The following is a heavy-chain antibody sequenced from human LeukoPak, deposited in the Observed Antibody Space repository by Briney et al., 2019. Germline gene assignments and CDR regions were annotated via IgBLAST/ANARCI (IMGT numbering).Heavy chain of an antibody. CDR1: GFTFDDYA. CDR3: ARGGISIFGVVIYMDV. CDR2: INWNGGST. D-gene: IGHD3-3*01. V-gene: IGHV3-20*04. Sequence: PGGSLRLSCAASGFTFDDYAMHWVRQAPGKGLEWVSGINWNGGSTGYADSVKGRFTISRDNAKNSLSLQMNSLRVEDTALYYCARGGISIFGVVIYMDVWGKGTTVTVSS. J-gene: IGHJ6*03.